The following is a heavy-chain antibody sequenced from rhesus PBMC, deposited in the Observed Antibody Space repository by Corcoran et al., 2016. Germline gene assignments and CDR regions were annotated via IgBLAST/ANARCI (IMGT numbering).Heavy chain of an antibody. J-gene: IGHJ5-1*01. CDR3: TREGTVRGNRFDV. D-gene: IGHD5-24*01. Sequence: QVQLVQSGAEIKQPGASVKLSCKASGYTFTTYNITWVRKAPGQGLEWIGRLPPAMSKRAYTTTVRDQVPITTDTSTSTGYLELTGLRSDDTAVYYSTREGTVRGNRFDVWGPGVLVTVSS. V-gene: IGHV1-180*01. CDR1: GYTFTTYN. CDR2: LPPAMSKR.